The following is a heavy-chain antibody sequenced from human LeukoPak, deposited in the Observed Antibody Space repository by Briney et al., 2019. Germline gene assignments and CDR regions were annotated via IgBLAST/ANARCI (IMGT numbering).Heavy chain of an antibody. D-gene: IGHD3-22*01. CDR3: ARTKGVTTLYYFDY. J-gene: IGHJ4*02. Sequence: GGSLRLSCAASGFTLSTYAMHWVRQAPGKGLEWVAVISYDGSNKYYADSVKGRFTISRDNSKNTLYLQMNSLRAEDTAVYYCARTKGVTTLYYFDYWGQGTLVTSPQ. CDR2: ISYDGSNK. CDR1: GFTLSTYA. V-gene: IGHV3-30*04.